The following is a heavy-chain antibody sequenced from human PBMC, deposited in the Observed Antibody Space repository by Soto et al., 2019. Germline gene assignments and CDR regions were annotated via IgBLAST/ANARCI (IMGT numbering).Heavy chain of an antibody. J-gene: IGHJ5*02. V-gene: IGHV1-69*01. D-gene: IGHD2-15*01. Sequence: QVQLVQSGAEVKKPGSSVTVSCKASGGTFSSYAISWVRQAPGQGLEWMGGIIPIFGTANYAQKFQGRVTITADESTSTAYMELSSLRSEDTAVYYCARGGGGTYSAPDYNWFDPWGQGTLVTVSS. CDR2: IIPIFGTA. CDR1: GGTFSSYA. CDR3: ARGGGGTYSAPDYNWFDP.